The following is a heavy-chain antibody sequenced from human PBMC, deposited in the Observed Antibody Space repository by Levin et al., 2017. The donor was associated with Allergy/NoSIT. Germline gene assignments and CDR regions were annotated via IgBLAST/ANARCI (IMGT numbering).Heavy chain of an antibody. V-gene: IGHV1-24*01. CDR1: GYTLTELS. D-gene: IGHD6-19*01. J-gene: IGHJ5*02. Sequence: ASVKVSCKVSGYTLTELSMHWVRQAPGKGLEWMGGFDPEDGETIYAQKFQGRVTMTEDTSTDTAYMELSSLRSEDTAVYYCATATYSSGWLDGDWFDPWGQGTLVTVSS. CDR3: ATATYSSGWLDGDWFDP. CDR2: FDPEDGET.